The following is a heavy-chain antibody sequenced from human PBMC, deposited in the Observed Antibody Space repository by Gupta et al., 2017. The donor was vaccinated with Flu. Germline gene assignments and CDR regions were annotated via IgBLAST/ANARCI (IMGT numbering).Heavy chain of an antibody. CDR3: PRRKMYGKEFDP. Sequence: QPQLQESGPGLVKPSETLSLICTVSGDSITSNNYLWGWIRQPPGKGLEWVGQADYSGNTFYSPSLKGRANMSVDKAKNQVPLKLNFVTAADTAGYFCPRRKMYGKEFDPWGQGTLVTVSS. CDR1: GDSITSNNYL. J-gene: IGHJ5*02. CDR2: ADYSGNT. V-gene: IGHV4-39*01. D-gene: IGHD2-8*01.